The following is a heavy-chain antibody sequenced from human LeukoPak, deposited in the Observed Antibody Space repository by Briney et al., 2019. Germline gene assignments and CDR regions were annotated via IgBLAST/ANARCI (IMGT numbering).Heavy chain of an antibody. CDR3: ARVGTGGYYGY. V-gene: IGHV3-30*04. Sequence: PGGSLRLSCPASGFTFSSYAMHWVRQAPGKGLEWVAVISYDGSNKYYADSVKGRFTISRDNSKNTLYLQMNSLRAEDTAVYYCARVGTGGYYGYWGQGTLVTVSS. CDR2: ISYDGSNK. J-gene: IGHJ4*02. D-gene: IGHD3-22*01. CDR1: GFTFSSYA.